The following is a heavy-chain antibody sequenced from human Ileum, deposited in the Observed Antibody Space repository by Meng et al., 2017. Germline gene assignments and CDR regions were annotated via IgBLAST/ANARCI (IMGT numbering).Heavy chain of an antibody. J-gene: IGHJ4*02. V-gene: IGHV4-34*01. CDR2: INHSGST. Sequence: LQQSGSGLVNPSETLSLTCAVSGVYFSGYYWSSIRPPPGKGLEWIGEINHSGSTNYNPSLKSRVTISVDTSKNQFSLKLSSVNAADTAVYYCARTRRGSSGWYMGYWGQGTLVTVSS. CDR3: ARTRRGSSGWYMGY. D-gene: IGHD6-19*01. CDR1: GVYFSGYY.